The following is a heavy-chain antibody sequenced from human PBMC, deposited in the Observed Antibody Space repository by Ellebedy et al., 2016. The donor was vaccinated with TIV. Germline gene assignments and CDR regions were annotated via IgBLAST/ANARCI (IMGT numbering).Heavy chain of an antibody. Sequence: GESLKISCAASGSTFSDYYMNWIRQAPGRGLEWVSYISSSSSTTYYADSVRGRFTISRDNAKNSLYLQMNSLRAEDTAVYYCARGPGTYLDYWGQGTLVTVSS. V-gene: IGHV3-11*04. CDR2: ISSSSSTT. D-gene: IGHD3-10*01. CDR1: GSTFSDYY. J-gene: IGHJ4*02. CDR3: ARGPGTYLDY.